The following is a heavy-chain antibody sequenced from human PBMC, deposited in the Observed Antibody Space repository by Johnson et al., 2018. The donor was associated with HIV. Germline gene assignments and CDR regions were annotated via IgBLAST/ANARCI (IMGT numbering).Heavy chain of an antibody. V-gene: IGHV3-30-3*01. CDR3: ARAGYYYDSSGIFIPQDAFDI. Sequence: QMQLVESGGGLVQSGGSLRLSCAASGFTFSDYYMSWIRQAPGKGLEWVAVISYDGNIKYYADSVKGRFTISRDNSKNTLYLQMNSLRAEDTAVYYCARAGYYYDSSGIFIPQDAFDIWGQGTMVTVSS. D-gene: IGHD3-22*01. CDR2: ISYDGNIK. J-gene: IGHJ3*02. CDR1: GFTFSDYY.